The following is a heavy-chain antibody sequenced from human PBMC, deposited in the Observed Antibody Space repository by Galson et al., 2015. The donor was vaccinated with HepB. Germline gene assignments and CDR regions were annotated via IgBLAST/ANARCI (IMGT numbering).Heavy chain of an antibody. D-gene: IGHD6-13*01. J-gene: IGHJ6*02. CDR1: ADSVSSGSYY. Sequence: ETLSLTCNVSADSVSSGSYYWNWVRQPPGKGLEWIGLMYSSGSTKYNPPLKSRAAISIDMSRNQISLKLTSVIAADTAVYYCARGTYSSSWFYFYHGMDVWGQGTTVTVS. CDR2: MYSSGST. V-gene: IGHV4-61*01. CDR3: ARGTYSSSWFYFYHGMDV.